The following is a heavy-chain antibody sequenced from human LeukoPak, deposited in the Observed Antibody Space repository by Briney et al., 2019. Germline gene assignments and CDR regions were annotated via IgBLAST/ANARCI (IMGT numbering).Heavy chain of an antibody. CDR2: INPNSGGT. D-gene: IGHD6-13*01. CDR3: ARVYSSSWSYYYYYMDV. J-gene: IGHJ6*03. V-gene: IGHV1-2*02. Sequence: ASVKVSCTASGYTFTGYYMHWVRQAPGQGLEWMGWINPNSGGTNYAQTFQGRATMTRDTSISTAYMELSRLRSDDTAVYYCARVYSSSWSYYYYYMDVWGKGTTVTVSS. CDR1: GYTFTGYY.